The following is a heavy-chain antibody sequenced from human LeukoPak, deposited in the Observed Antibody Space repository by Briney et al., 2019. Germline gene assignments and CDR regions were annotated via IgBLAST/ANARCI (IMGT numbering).Heavy chain of an antibody. V-gene: IGHV4-59*08. CDR2: MYYSGST. CDR1: GGSISSYY. Sequence: SETLSLICTVSGGSISSYYWSWIRQPPGRGLEWIAYMYYSGSTNYNPSLQSRVTISGDTSKNQFSLKPTSVTAADTAVYYCARSTKTAAAGGDYNYFYYGMDVWGQGTTVTVSS. D-gene: IGHD6-13*01. J-gene: IGHJ6*02. CDR3: ARSTKTAAAGGDYNYFYYGMDV.